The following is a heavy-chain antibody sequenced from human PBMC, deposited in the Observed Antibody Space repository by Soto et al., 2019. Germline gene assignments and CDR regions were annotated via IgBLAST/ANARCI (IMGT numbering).Heavy chain of an antibody. CDR3: AREGTVYAIRVDWFDP. CDR1: GIHFSNYS. J-gene: IGHJ5*02. V-gene: IGHV3-21*01. CDR2: ISSSSSYI. Sequence: GSLRPSCAALGIHFSNYSKNWVRQGPGEGLEWVLSISSSSSYIYYAESVKGRLTISGDNAKNSLYLQMNSLRAEDTAVYYCAREGTVYAIRVDWFDPWGQGTLVTVSS. D-gene: IGHD2-8*01.